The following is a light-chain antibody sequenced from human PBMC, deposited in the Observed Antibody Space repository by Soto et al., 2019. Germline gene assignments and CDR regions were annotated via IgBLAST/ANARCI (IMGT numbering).Light chain of an antibody. CDR2: DAS. CDR3: QQYNNWRT. J-gene: IGKJ1*01. CDR1: QSVSSY. Sequence: TQSPGTLSLSPGERATLSCRTSQSVSSYLAWYQQKPGQAPRLLIYDASNRATGIPARFSGSGSGTEFTLTISSLQSEDFAVYYCQQYNNWRTFGQGTKV. V-gene: IGKV3D-15*01.